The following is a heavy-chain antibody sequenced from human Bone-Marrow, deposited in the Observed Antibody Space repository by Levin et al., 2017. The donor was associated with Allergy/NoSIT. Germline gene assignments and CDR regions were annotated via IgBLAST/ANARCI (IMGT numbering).Heavy chain of an antibody. CDR3: GHSSLLAPRTDCGH. V-gene: IGHV2-5*01. CDR2: IYWNDHT. Sequence: VSGPTLVKPTQTLTLTCTFSGFSLSTYGLGVGWIRQPPGKALEWLALIYWNDHTRYSPSLKSRLIITKDPSKNQVTLPVTNMDTVDTGTYYCGHSSLLAPRTDCGHWGQGIMVTVSS. CDR1: GFSLSTYGLG. J-gene: IGHJ4*02. D-gene: IGHD2-15*01.